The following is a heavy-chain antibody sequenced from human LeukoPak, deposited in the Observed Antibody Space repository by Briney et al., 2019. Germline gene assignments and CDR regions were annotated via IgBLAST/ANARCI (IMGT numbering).Heavy chain of an antibody. CDR1: GFTFSSYA. CDR2: ISGSGGST. V-gene: IGHV3-23*01. Sequence: PGGSLRLSCAASGFTFSSYAMSWVRQAPGKGLDWVSAISGSGGSTYYADSVKGRFTISRDNSKNTLYLQMNSLRAEDTAVYYCAKEREYSSGWSPRTFDYWGQGTLVTVS. CDR3: AKEREYSSGWSPRTFDY. J-gene: IGHJ4*02. D-gene: IGHD6-19*01.